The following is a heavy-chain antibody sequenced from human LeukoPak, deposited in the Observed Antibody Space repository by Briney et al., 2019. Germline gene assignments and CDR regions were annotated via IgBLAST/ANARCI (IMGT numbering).Heavy chain of an antibody. J-gene: IGHJ6*03. CDR1: GFTFSDYY. V-gene: IGHV3-11*01. CDR2: ICRGGNTI. D-gene: IGHD6-6*01. CDR3: ARGPSIAARNPHYYYYMDV. Sequence: GGALRLSCGASGFTFSDYYMSWVRQAPGKGLEWVSHICRGGNTIYYADSVKGRFTISRDNAKNSLYLQMNSLRAEDTAVYYCARGPSIAARNPHYYYYMDVWGKGTTVTGSS.